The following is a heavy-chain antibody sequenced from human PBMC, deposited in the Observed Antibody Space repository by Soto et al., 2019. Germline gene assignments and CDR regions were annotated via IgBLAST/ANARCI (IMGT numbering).Heavy chain of an antibody. V-gene: IGHV3-30*18. D-gene: IGHD3-10*01. Sequence: QVQLVESGGGVVQPGRSLRLSCAASGFTFSSYGMHWVRQAPGKGLEWVAVISYDGSNKYYADSVKGRFTISRDNSKNTLYLQMSSLRAEDTAVYYCAKDPGFLVNWFDPWGQGTLVTVSS. CDR2: ISYDGSNK. J-gene: IGHJ5*02. CDR1: GFTFSSYG. CDR3: AKDPGFLVNWFDP.